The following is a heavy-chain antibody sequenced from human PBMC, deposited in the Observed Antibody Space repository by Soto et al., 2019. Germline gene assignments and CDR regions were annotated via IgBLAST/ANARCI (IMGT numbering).Heavy chain of an antibody. CDR2: VDFSGTYT. J-gene: IGHJ4*02. Sequence: EVHLLESGGGLVQAGGSLRLSCAASGFSFGNFAMNWVRQPPGKGLEWVSSVDFSGTYTFYAASVNGRFSISRDNSHNMVYLEMNGLRADDTAVYYCTKRSGGFSEFDYWGQGVLVTVSS. D-gene: IGHD5-12*01. V-gene: IGHV3-23*01. CDR1: GFSFGNFA. CDR3: TKRSGGFSEFDY.